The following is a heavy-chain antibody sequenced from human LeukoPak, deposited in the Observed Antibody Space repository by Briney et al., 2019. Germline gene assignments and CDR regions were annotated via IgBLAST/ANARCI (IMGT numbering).Heavy chain of an antibody. CDR3: ARGGRWGNIGY. V-gene: IGHV4-34*01. CDR1: GGSFSGYY. J-gene: IGHJ4*02. Sequence: SETLSLTCAVYGGSFSGYYWSWIRQPPGKGLEWIGEINHSGSTNYNPSLKSRVTISVDTSKNQFSLKLSSVTAADTAVYYCARGGRWGNIGYWGQGTLVTVSS. D-gene: IGHD7-27*01. CDR2: INHSGST.